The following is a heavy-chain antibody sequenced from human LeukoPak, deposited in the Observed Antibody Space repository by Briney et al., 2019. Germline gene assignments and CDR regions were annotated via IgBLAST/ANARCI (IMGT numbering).Heavy chain of an antibody. D-gene: IGHD6-19*01. J-gene: IGHJ4*02. V-gene: IGHV3-11*01. CDR3: ARDSRYDSSGWSGY. CDR1: GFTSSDYY. CDR2: ISSSGSTI. Sequence: GGSLRLSCAASGFTSSDYYMSWIRQAPGKGLEWVSYISSSGSTIYYADSVKGRFTISRDNAKNSLYLQMNSLRAEDTAVYYCARDSRYDSSGWSGYWGQGTLVTVSS.